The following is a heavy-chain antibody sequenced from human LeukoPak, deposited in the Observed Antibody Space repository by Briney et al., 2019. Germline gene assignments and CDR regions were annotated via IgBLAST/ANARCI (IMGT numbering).Heavy chain of an antibody. Sequence: GGSLRLSCAASGFTFSSYAMSWVRRVPGKGLEWVSGISGSGAATYYADSVKGRFTISRDNSKNTLYLQMNSLRAEDTAVYYCAKPTGENDYWGQGTLVTVSS. V-gene: IGHV3-23*01. CDR1: GFTFSSYA. CDR2: ISGSGAAT. J-gene: IGHJ4*02. CDR3: AKPTGENDY. D-gene: IGHD3-16*01.